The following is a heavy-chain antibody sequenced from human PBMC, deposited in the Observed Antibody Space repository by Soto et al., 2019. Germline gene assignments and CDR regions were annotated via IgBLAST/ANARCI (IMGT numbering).Heavy chain of an antibody. Sequence: SGPTLVNPTQTLTLTCTFSGLSLSTGVVGVGWIRQPPGKALEWLALIYWDDDKRYSPSLKSRLTITKETSKNQVVLTMTNMDRVDTATYYWGHASAADIRLDFHYWGEGTLVTVSS. CDR1: GLSLSTGVVG. CDR2: IYWDDDK. D-gene: IGHD2-2*02. V-gene: IGHV2-5*02. J-gene: IGHJ4*02. CDR3: GHASAADIRLDFHY.